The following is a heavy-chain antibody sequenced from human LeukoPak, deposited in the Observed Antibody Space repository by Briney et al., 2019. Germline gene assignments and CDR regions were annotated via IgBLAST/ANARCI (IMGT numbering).Heavy chain of an antibody. Sequence: WGSLRLSCAASGFTFSSCEMNWVRQAPGKGLEWVSYISSSGSTIYYADSVKGRFTISRDNAKNSLYLQTNSLRAEDTAVYYCARGGLLWFGELLPIDYWGQGTLVTVSS. V-gene: IGHV3-48*03. CDR2: ISSSGSTI. D-gene: IGHD3-10*01. J-gene: IGHJ4*02. CDR3: ARGGLLWFGELLPIDY. CDR1: GFTFSSCE.